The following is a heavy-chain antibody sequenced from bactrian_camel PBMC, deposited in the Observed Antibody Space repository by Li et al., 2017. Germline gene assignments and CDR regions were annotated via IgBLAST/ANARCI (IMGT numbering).Heavy chain of an antibody. CDR2: IDSDDNA. D-gene: IGHD6*01. CDR1: GVTGSSYC. J-gene: IGHJ4*01. CDR3: AADPLCRAGNGVGHVTGYPN. Sequence: HVQLVESGGGSVQVGGSLRLSCEASGVTGSSYCMAWFRQAPGKEREGVASIDSDDNATYGDSVKGRFTISKDNTKNTLYLQMNSLKPEDTAMYYCAADPLCRAGNGVGHVTGYPNRGRGTQVTVS. V-gene: IGHV3S6*01.